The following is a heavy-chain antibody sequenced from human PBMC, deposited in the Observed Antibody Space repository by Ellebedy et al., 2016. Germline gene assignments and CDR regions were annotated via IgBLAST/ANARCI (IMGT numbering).Heavy chain of an antibody. Sequence: GGSLRLXXAASGFTFSSYAMSWVRQAPGKGLEWVSAISGSGGSTYYADSVKGRFTISRDNSKNTLCLQMNSLRAEDTAVYYCARDDEHGGYAQLRILWGQGTTVTVSS. CDR2: ISGSGGST. CDR3: ARDDEHGGYAQLRIL. CDR1: GFTFSSYA. J-gene: IGHJ6*02. V-gene: IGHV3-23*01. D-gene: IGHD5-12*01.